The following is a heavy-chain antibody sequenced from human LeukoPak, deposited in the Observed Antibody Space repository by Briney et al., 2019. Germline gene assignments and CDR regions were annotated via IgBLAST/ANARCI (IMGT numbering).Heavy chain of an antibody. J-gene: IGHJ5*02. Sequence: ASETLFLTCTVSGGSISSGGYYWSWIRQHPGKGLEWIGYIYYSGSTYYNPSLKSRVTISVDTSKNQFSLKLSSVTAADTAVYYCARVHYGSGSYYQYNWFDPWGQGTLITVSS. CDR1: GGSISSGGYY. CDR2: IYYSGST. CDR3: ARVHYGSGSYYQYNWFDP. D-gene: IGHD3-10*01. V-gene: IGHV4-31*03.